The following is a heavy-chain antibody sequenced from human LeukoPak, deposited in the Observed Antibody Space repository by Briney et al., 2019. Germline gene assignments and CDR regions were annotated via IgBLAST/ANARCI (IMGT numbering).Heavy chain of an antibody. D-gene: IGHD1-26*01. CDR2: IKQDGSEK. CDR1: GFTFTRYW. CDR3: AGTVVGATRPSPDY. Sequence: PGGSLRLSCAASGFTFTRYWMSWVRQAPGKGLEWVANIKQDGSEKYYVDTVKGRFTISRDNSKNTLYLQMSSLRAEDTAVYYCAGTVVGATRPSPDYWGQGILVTVSS. V-gene: IGHV3-7*03. J-gene: IGHJ4*02.